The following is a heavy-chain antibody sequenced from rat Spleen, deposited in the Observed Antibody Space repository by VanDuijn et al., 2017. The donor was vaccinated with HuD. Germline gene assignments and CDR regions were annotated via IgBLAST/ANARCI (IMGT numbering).Heavy chain of an antibody. CDR2: IQSGGST. J-gene: IGHJ2*01. Sequence: QVQLKESGPGQVQPSQTLSLTCTASGFSLTDYSVHWVRQPPGKGLEWMGRIQSGGSTDYNSALKSRLSISRDTSKSQVFLKMNSLQTEDTAIYFCTRGGVWDYWGQGVMVTVSS. CDR1: GFSLTDYS. V-gene: IGHV2-19*01. D-gene: IGHD4-3*01. CDR3: TRGGVWDY.